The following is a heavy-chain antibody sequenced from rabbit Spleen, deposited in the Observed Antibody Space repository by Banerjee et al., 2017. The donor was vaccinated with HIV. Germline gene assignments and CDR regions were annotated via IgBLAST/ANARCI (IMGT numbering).Heavy chain of an antibody. CDR2: IYAAKGST. V-gene: IGHV1S7*01. J-gene: IGHJ3*01. CDR3: ARAIVPWLGLTRLDL. Sequence: QLSEIGGGLVQPCGSLTLSCKASGLDFTNYYISWVCQPPGKGLERIGIIYAAKGSTDYASWVNGRFTISSDKAQSTVDLKMTSLTAADTATYFCARAIVPWLGLTRLDLWGPGTLVTVS. D-gene: IGHD4-1*01. CDR1: GLDFTNYY.